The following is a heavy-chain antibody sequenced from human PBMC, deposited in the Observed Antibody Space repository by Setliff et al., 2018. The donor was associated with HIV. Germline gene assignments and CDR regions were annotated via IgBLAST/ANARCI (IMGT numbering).Heavy chain of an antibody. CDR3: AKGYNADWNFFDY. CDR1: GFIFSSYA. D-gene: IGHD1-20*01. J-gene: IGHJ4*02. Sequence: PGGSLRLSCAASGFIFSSYAMTWVRQAPGKGLEWVSTIGGLGSNSKADYADSVKGRFTISRDNSKNTLFLQVSSLRADDTAVYYCAKGYNADWNFFDYWGQGTLVNVSS. V-gene: IGHV3-23*01. CDR2: IGGLGSNSKA.